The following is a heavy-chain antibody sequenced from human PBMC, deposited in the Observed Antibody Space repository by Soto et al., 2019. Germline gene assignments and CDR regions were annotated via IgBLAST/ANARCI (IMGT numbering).Heavy chain of an antibody. J-gene: IGHJ6*02. CDR2: IIPIFGTA. CDR1: GGTFSSYA. V-gene: IGHV1-69*06. D-gene: IGHD3-3*01. Sequence: SVKVSCKASGGTFSSYAISWVRQAPGQGLEWMGGIIPIFGTANYAQKFQGRVTITADKSTSTAYMELSRLRSEDTAVYYCARRNYDFWSGYRGNDYYYYYGMDVWGQGTTVTVSS. CDR3: ARRNYDFWSGYRGNDYYYYYGMDV.